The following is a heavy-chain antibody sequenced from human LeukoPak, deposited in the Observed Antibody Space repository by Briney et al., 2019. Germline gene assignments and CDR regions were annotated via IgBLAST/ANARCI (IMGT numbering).Heavy chain of an antibody. V-gene: IGHV3-48*03. CDR3: ARERQSAAPDYYFDS. CDR1: GFTFSSYE. Sequence: GGSLRLSCAASGFTFSSYEMNWVRQAPGKGLEWVSYISSSGSPIYYADSVKGRFTISRDNAKNSLYLQMNSLRAEDTALYYCARERQSAAPDYYFDSWGQGTLVTVSS. J-gene: IGHJ4*02. CDR2: ISSSGSPI. D-gene: IGHD6-13*01.